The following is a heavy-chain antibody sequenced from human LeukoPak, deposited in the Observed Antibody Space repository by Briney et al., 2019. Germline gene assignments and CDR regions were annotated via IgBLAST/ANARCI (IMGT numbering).Heavy chain of an antibody. Sequence: SETLSLTCTVSGGSISPYYWSRIRQPAGKGLEWIGRIYPSGSTNYNPSLKSRVTMSVATSRNQFSLKLSSLTAADTAVYYCARGRITLDAWGQGTLVTVSS. J-gene: IGHJ5*02. CDR2: IYPSGST. D-gene: IGHD1-20*01. V-gene: IGHV4-4*07. CDR3: ARGRITLDA. CDR1: GGSISPYY.